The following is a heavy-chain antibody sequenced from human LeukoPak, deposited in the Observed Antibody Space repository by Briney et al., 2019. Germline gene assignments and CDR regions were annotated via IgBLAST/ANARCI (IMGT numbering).Heavy chain of an antibody. V-gene: IGHV3-30*03. Sequence: GGSLRLSCAASGFTFSSYGMHWVRQAPGKGLEWVAVISYDGSNKYYADSVKGRFTISRDNSKNTLYLQMNSLRAEDTAVYYCARERAKDSSGYYSRALDAFDIWGQGTMVTVSS. CDR1: GFTFSSYG. J-gene: IGHJ3*02. CDR3: ARERAKDSSGYYSRALDAFDI. CDR2: ISYDGSNK. D-gene: IGHD3-22*01.